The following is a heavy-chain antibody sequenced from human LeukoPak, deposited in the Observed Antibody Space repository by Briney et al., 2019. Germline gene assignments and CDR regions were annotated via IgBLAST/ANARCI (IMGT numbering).Heavy chain of an antibody. D-gene: IGHD2-2*01. Sequence: ASVKVSCKASGGTFSGYAISWVRQAPGQGLEWMGGIIPIFGTANYAQKFQGRVTITADESTSTAYMELSSLRSEDTAVYYCARQASIVVVPATYYYMDVWGKGTTVTVSS. J-gene: IGHJ6*03. V-gene: IGHV1-69*13. CDR3: ARQASIVVVPATYYYMDV. CDR2: IIPIFGTA. CDR1: GGTFSGYA.